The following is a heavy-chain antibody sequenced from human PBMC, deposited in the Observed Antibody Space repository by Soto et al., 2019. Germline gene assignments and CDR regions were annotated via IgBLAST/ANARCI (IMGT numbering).Heavy chain of an antibody. J-gene: IGHJ4*02. CDR2: IYYSGST. CDR3: ARIIPRHYFDY. CDR1: GGSISSGGYY. Sequence: QVQLQESGPGLVKPSQTLSLTCTVSGGSISSGGYYWSWIRQHPGKGLEWIGYIYYSGSTYYNPSLKSRVTISVDTSKNRSSLKLSSVTAADTAVYYCARIIPRHYFDYWGQGTLVTVSS. D-gene: IGHD2-21*01. V-gene: IGHV4-31*03.